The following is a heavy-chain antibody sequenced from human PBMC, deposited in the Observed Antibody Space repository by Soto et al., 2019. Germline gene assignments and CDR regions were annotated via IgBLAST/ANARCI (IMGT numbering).Heavy chain of an antibody. J-gene: IGHJ4*02. Sequence: QVQLVESGGGVVQPGRSLRLSCAASGFTFSSYGMHWVRQAPGKGLEWVALISYDGSNKYYADSVKGRFTISRDNSKNTLYLQMNSLRAEDTAVYYCANALEAYCGYDERYSYFDYWGQGTLVTVSS. CDR3: ANALEAYCGYDERYSYFDY. CDR1: GFTFSSYG. CDR2: ISYDGSNK. D-gene: IGHD5-12*01. V-gene: IGHV3-30*18.